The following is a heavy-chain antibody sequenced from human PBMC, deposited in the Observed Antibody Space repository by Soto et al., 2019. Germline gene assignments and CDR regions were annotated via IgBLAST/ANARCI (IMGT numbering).Heavy chain of an antibody. CDR2: ISAYNGNT. CDR3: ARGDRDGYTSDY. V-gene: IGHV1-18*01. Sequence: ASVKVSCKASGYTFTSYGISWVRQAPGQVLEWMGLISAYNGNTNYAQKLQGRVTITTDTTASTAYMELRSLRSDDRAVYYCARGDRDGYTSDYWGQGTMVTVSS. CDR1: GYTFTSYG. J-gene: IGHJ4*02. D-gene: IGHD5-12*01.